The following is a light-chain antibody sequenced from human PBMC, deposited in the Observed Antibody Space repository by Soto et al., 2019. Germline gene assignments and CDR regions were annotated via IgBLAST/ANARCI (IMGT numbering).Light chain of an antibody. Sequence: EIVLTQSPATLSLSPGERATLSCRASQSVSSYLAWYQQKPGQAPRLLIYDASSRATGIPARFSGSGSGTDFTLTFSSLEPEDFAVYYCQQRSNWPYTFGQGTKLEIK. V-gene: IGKV3-11*01. CDR1: QSVSSY. CDR2: DAS. CDR3: QQRSNWPYT. J-gene: IGKJ2*01.